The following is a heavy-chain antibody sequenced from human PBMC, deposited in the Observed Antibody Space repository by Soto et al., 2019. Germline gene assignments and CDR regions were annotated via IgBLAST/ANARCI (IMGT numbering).Heavy chain of an antibody. V-gene: IGHV4-59*01. CDR2: IYYSGST. CDR3: ASGGRAYCSGGSCYVLFDY. J-gene: IGHJ4*02. D-gene: IGHD2-15*01. CDR1: GGSISSYY. Sequence: SETLSLTCTVSGGSISSYYWSWIRQPPGKGLEWIGYIYYSGSTNYNPSLKSRVTMSVDTSKNQFSLKLSSVTAADTAVYYCASGGRAYCSGGSCYVLFDYWREETLVTVSA.